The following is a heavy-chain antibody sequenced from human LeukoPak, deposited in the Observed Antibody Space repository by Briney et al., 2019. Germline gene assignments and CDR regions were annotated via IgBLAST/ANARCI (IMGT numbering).Heavy chain of an antibody. CDR1: GLTFSNVW. J-gene: IGHJ6*03. V-gene: IGHV3-23*01. Sequence: GGSLRLSCAVSGLTFSNVWMPWVRHTPGQGLVWVSAISGSGGSTYYADSVKDRFTISRDNSKNTLYLQMNSLRAEDTAVYYRARLNYDFWSGYFHYMDVWGKGTTVTVSS. D-gene: IGHD3-3*01. CDR3: ARLNYDFWSGYFHYMDV. CDR2: ISGSGGST.